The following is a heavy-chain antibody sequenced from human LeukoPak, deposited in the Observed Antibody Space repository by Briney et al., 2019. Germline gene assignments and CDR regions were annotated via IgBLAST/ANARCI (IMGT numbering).Heavy chain of an antibody. CDR2: INPSGGST. V-gene: IGHV1-46*01. Sequence: ASVKVSCKASGYTFTSYYMHWVRQAPGQGLEWMGIINPSGGSTSYAQKFQGRVTMTRDTSISTAYMELSSLRSEDTAVYYCARGPPICGNRYGYDTGYYYSYSMDVWGKGTTVTISS. CDR3: ARGPPICGNRYGYDTGYYYSYSMDV. J-gene: IGHJ6*03. CDR1: GYTFTSYY. D-gene: IGHD5-18*01.